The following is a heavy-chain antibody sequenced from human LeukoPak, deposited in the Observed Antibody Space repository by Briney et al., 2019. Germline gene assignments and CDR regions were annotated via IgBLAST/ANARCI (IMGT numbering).Heavy chain of an antibody. CDR2: IGGRGTST. V-gene: IGHV3-23*01. Sequence: GGSLRLSCAASGFRFSDFTMTWVRQAPGKGPEWVSAIGGRGTSTYYADSLGGRFTISRDNSKDMLYLQMNSLKVEDTATYYCGKEGGAWGQGTKVTVSS. CDR1: GFRFSDFT. J-gene: IGHJ5*02. CDR3: GKEGGA. D-gene: IGHD3-16*01.